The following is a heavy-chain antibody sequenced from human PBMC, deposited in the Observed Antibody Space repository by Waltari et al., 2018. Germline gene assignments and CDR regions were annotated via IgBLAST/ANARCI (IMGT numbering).Heavy chain of an antibody. Sequence: VQLVESGGGLVQPGGSLRLSCAASGFTFSSYAMHWVRQAPGKGLEYVSAISSNGGSTYYANSVKGRFTISRDNSKNTLYLQMNSLRAEDTAVYYCAKDGRRLGELSPHWGQGTLVTVSS. D-gene: IGHD3-16*02. V-gene: IGHV3-64*01. CDR3: AKDGRRLGELSPH. J-gene: IGHJ4*02. CDR2: ISSNGGST. CDR1: GFTFSSYA.